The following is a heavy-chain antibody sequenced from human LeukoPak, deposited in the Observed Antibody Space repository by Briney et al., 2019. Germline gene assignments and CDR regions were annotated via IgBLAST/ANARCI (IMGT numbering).Heavy chain of an antibody. V-gene: IGHV1-2*06. CDR2: TNPNSVGT. CDR3: ARDRIVGATLDY. CDR1: GYTFTVYY. D-gene: IGHD1-26*01. Sequence: ASVKVSCRASGYTFTVYYMHWVRQAPGQGLEWMGRTNPNSVGTNYAQKFQGRVTMTRDTSISTAYMELSRLRSDDTAVYYCARDRIVGATLDYWGQGTLVTVSS. J-gene: IGHJ4*02.